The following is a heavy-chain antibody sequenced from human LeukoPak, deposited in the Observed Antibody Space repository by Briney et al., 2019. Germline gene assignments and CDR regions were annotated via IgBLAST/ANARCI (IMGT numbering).Heavy chain of an antibody. Sequence: GGSLRLSCAASGFTFSSYDMHWVRQATGKGLEWVSAIGTAGDTYYPGSVKGRFTISRENAKNSLYLQMNSLRAGDTAVYYCARVYGDCSSTSCYYYFDYWGQGTLVTVSS. CDR2: IGTAGDT. V-gene: IGHV3-13*01. D-gene: IGHD2-2*01. J-gene: IGHJ4*02. CDR3: ARVYGDCSSTSCYYYFDY. CDR1: GFTFSSYD.